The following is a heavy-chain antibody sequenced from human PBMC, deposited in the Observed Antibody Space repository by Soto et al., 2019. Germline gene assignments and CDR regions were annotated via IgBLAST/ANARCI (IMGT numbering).Heavy chain of an antibody. CDR3: ARGPSDYEETSNWFDP. CDR1: GDSVSSNSAA. V-gene: IGHV6-1*01. D-gene: IGHD4-17*01. J-gene: IGHJ5*02. Sequence: QVQLQQSGPGLVKPSQTLSLTCAISGDSVSSNSAAWNWIRQSLSRGLEWLGRTYYRSKWYNDYAVPVKSRITINPDTSKNQFSLQLNSVTPEDTAVYYCARGPSDYEETSNWFDPWGQGTPVTVSS. CDR2: TYYRSKWYN.